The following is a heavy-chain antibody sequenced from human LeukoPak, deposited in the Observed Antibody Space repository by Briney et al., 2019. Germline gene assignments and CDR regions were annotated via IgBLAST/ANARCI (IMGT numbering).Heavy chain of an antibody. V-gene: IGHV4-30-2*01. CDR3: ASSLVRGVKGQAFDI. J-gene: IGHJ3*02. CDR2: IYHSGST. CDR1: GGSFSGYS. Sequence: SETLSLTCAVYGGSFSGYSWSWIRQPPGKGLEWIGYIYHSGSTYYNPSLKSRVTISVDRSKNQFSLKLSSVTAADTAVYYCASSLVRGVKGQAFDIWGQGTMVTVSS. D-gene: IGHD3-10*01.